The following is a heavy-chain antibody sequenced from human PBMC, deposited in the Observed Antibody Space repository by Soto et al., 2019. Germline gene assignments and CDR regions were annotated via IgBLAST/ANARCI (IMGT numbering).Heavy chain of an antibody. CDR2: LSRGGGTT. Sequence: EAQLSESGGDWAQPGGYLRLSCAASGFTFSSHGMSWVRQAPGKGLEWIAGLSRGGGTTYYADSVKGRFTISRDNSKNTLDLIMNSLKVEDTALYYCAKDGQYRTHGFDVWGQGTMVTVSS. CDR3: AKDGQYRTHGFDV. D-gene: IGHD6-6*01. V-gene: IGHV3-23*01. CDR1: GFTFSSHG. J-gene: IGHJ3*01.